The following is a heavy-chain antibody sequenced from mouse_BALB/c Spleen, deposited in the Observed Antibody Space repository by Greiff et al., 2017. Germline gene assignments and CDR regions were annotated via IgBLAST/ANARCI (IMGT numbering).Heavy chain of an antibody. CDR3: ARVTTVYYYAMDY. D-gene: IGHD1-1*01. CDR2: ISNLAYSI. CDR1: GFTFSDYG. Sequence: EVQLVESGGGLVQPGGSRKLSCAASGFTFSDYGMAWVRQAPGKGPEWVAFISNLAYSIYYADTVTGRFTISRENAKNTLYLEMSSLRSEDTAMYYCARVTTVYYYAMDYWGQGTSVTVSS. J-gene: IGHJ4*01. V-gene: IGHV5-15*02.